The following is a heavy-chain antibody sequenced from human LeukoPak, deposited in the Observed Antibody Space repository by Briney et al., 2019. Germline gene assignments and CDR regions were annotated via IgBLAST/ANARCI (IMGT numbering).Heavy chain of an antibody. CDR2: IYSGGST. V-gene: IGHV3-66*01. J-gene: IGHJ6*02. CDR3: MDV. CDR1: GLTVSSNY. D-gene: IGHD7-27*01. Sequence: GGSLRLSCAASGLTVSSNYMGWVRQAPGKGLEWVSVIYSGGSTYYADSVKGRFTISRDNSEDTAVYYCARDPSNWDYYYYGMDVWGQGTTVTVSS.